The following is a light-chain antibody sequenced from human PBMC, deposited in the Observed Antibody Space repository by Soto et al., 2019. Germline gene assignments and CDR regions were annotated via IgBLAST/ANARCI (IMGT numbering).Light chain of an antibody. CDR1: QSISNS. CDR2: GTS. CDR3: QQSHSSSWT. Sequence: DIQLTQSPSSLSASVGDGVTITCRASQSISNSLNWYQQKPGKAPNLLIYGTSDLQSGVPSRFSGSGSGTEFTLTISSLQRDDFATDYCQQSHSSSWTFGQGTKVEIK. V-gene: IGKV1-39*01. J-gene: IGKJ1*01.